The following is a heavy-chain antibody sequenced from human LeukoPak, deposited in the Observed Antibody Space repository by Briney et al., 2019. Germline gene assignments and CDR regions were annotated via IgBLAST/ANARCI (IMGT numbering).Heavy chain of an antibody. CDR2: ISYHGIDK. D-gene: IGHD4-17*01. CDR3: ARAQTTVTTGGFY. V-gene: IGHV3-30-3*01. Sequence: GGSLRLSCAASGFTFSSYAMSWVRQAPGKGLEWVAVISYHGIDKFYADSVKGRFTISRDNSKNTLYLQMNSLRAEDTAVYYCARAQTTVTTGGFYWGQGTLVTVSS. J-gene: IGHJ4*02. CDR1: GFTFSSYA.